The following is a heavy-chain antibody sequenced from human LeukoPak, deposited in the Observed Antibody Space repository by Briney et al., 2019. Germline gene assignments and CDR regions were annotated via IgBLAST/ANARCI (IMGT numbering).Heavy chain of an antibody. Sequence: PSETLSLTCTVSGGSISSYYWSWIRQPPGKGLEWIGYIYYSGSTNYNPSLKSRVTISVDTSKNQFSLKLSSATAVDTAVYYCARDGDYYDSSGTPGGFDYWGQGTLVTVSS. V-gene: IGHV4-59*01. J-gene: IGHJ4*02. CDR3: ARDGDYYDSSGTPGGFDY. D-gene: IGHD3-22*01. CDR2: IYYSGST. CDR1: GGSISSYY.